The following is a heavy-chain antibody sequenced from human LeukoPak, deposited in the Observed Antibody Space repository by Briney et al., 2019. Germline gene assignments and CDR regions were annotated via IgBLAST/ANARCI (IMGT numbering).Heavy chain of an antibody. Sequence: ASAKVSCKDSGYTLTELSMHWVRQAPGKGLEWMGGFDPEGGETIYAQKFQGRVTMTEDTSTDTAYMELSSLRSEDTAVYYCATVRPYYFDYWGQGTLVTVSS. CDR2: FDPEGGET. CDR1: GYTLTELS. J-gene: IGHJ4*02. CDR3: ATVRPYYFDY. D-gene: IGHD4-17*01. V-gene: IGHV1-24*01.